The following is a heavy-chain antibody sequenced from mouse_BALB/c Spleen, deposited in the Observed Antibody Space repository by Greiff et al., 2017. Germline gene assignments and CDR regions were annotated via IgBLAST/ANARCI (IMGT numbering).Heavy chain of an antibody. CDR3: ARRVLRRDYYAMDY. CDR2: IWSGGST. D-gene: IGHD2-12*01. V-gene: IGHV2-2*02. CDR1: GFSLTSYG. Sequence: VQRVESGPGLVQPSQSLSITCTVSGFSLTSYGVHWVRQSPGKGLEWLGVIWSGGSTDYNAAFISRLSISKDNSKSQVFFKMNSLQANDTAIYYCARRVLRRDYYAMDYWGQGTSVTVSS. J-gene: IGHJ4*01.